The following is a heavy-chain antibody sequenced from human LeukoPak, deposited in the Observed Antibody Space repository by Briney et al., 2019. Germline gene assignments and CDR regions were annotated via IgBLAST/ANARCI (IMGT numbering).Heavy chain of an antibody. CDR3: ARGPDKRYGSGSYRDC. CDR1: GGSFSGYY. Sequence: SETLSLTCAVYGGSFSGYYWSWIRQPPGKGLEWIGEINHSGSTNYNPSLKSRVTISVDTSKNQFSLKLSSVTAADTAVYYCARGPDKRYGSGSYRDCWGQGTLVTVSS. J-gene: IGHJ4*02. D-gene: IGHD3-10*01. V-gene: IGHV4-34*01. CDR2: INHSGST.